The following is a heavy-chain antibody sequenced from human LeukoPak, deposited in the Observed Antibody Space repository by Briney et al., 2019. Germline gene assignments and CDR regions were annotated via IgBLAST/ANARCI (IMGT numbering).Heavy chain of an antibody. Sequence: GASVKVSYTASGYTFTSYGISWVRQAPGQGLEWMGWISAYNGNTNYAQKLQGRVTMTTDTSTSTAYMELRSLRSDDTAVYYCARDGVQQWLVLRPIDCWGQGTLVTVSS. CDR3: ARDGVQQWLVLRPIDC. D-gene: IGHD6-19*01. CDR1: GYTFTSYG. V-gene: IGHV1-18*01. J-gene: IGHJ4*02. CDR2: ISAYNGNT.